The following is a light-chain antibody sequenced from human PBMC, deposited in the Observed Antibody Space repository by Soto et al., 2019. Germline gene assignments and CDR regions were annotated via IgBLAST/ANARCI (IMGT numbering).Light chain of an antibody. J-gene: IGLJ2*01. CDR1: TLGNKI. CDR3: QAWDFSSVV. CDR2: QDT. V-gene: IGLV3-1*01. Sequence: SYELTQPPSVSVSPGQTATITCSGDTLGNKIVCWYQQKPGQSPVMVIYQDTKRPSGIPERFSASNSGNTATLTISGTQAMDEADYYCQAWDFSSVVFGGGTKLTVL.